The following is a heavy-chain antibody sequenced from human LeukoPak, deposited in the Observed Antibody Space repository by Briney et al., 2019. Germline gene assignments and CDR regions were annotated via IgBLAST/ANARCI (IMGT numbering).Heavy chain of an antibody. V-gene: IGHV3-23*01. J-gene: IGHJ4*02. CDR2: ISGSGDST. Sequence: GSLRLSCAASGFTFSSYAMSWVRQAPGKGLEWVSVISGSGDSTYYADSVKGRFTVSRDNSKNTLYLQMNSLRAEDTAVYYCARGSNYYDSSYFDYWGQGTLVTVSS. D-gene: IGHD3-22*01. CDR1: GFTFSSYA. CDR3: ARGSNYYDSSYFDY.